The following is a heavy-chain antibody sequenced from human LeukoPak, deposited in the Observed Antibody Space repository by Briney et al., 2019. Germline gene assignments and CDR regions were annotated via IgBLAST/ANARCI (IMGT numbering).Heavy chain of an antibody. Sequence: GGSLRLSCAASGFTFSSYDMHWVRQATGKGLEWVSAIGTAGDTYYPGSVKGRFTISRDNAKNTLYLQMNSLRAEDTAVYYCARGAYLAYYFDYWGQGSLVSVSS. CDR2: IGTAGDT. D-gene: IGHD3-10*01. J-gene: IGHJ4*02. V-gene: IGHV3-13*01. CDR3: ARGAYLAYYFDY. CDR1: GFTFSSYD.